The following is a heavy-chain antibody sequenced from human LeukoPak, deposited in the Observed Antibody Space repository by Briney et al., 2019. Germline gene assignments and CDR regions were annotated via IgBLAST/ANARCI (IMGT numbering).Heavy chain of an antibody. CDR1: GFSFSDYY. CDR2: SRNKDNIYTT. D-gene: IGHD2-8*01. J-gene: IGHJ2*01. Sequence: PWGSLRLSCAASGFSFSDYYKEWVRMGPGQGLEWVCCSRNKDNIYTTEFAAPVKGRFSISRDDSKKSLYLPMSSLRTEDTAVYYCARETVNREGESSYYWIFDLWGRGNLVTVSS. V-gene: IGHV3-72*01. CDR3: ARETVNREGESSYYWIFDL.